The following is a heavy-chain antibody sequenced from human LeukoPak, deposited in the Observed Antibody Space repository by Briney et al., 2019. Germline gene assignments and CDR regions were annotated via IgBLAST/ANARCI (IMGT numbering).Heavy chain of an antibody. CDR3: ARAYGSGFDY. J-gene: IGHJ4*02. Sequence: GGSLRLSCAASGFTFSDYSMNWVRQAPGKGLEWVSSISGSSSFIYYADSVKGRFTISRDNAKNSLYLQMNSLRAEDTAVYYCARAYGSGFDYWGQGTLVTVSS. D-gene: IGHD3-10*01. CDR2: ISGSSSFI. CDR1: GFTFSDYS. V-gene: IGHV3-21*01.